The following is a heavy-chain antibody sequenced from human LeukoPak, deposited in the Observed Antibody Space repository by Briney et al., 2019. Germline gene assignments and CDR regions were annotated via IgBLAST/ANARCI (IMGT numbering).Heavy chain of an antibody. CDR3: ARVLEGSSGQHWYFDL. V-gene: IGHV4-34*01. CDR2: INHSGST. CDR1: GGSFSGYS. D-gene: IGHD6-19*01. J-gene: IGHJ2*01. Sequence: PSETLSLTCAAYGGSFSGYSWSWIRQPPGKGLEWSGEINHSGSTTYNPSLKSRVTISVDTSKKQFSLKLSSVTAADTAVYYCARVLEGSSGQHWYFDLWGRGTLVTVSS.